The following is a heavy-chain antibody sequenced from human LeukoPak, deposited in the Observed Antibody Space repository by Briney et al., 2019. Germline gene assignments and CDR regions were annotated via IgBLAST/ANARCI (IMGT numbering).Heavy chain of an antibody. D-gene: IGHD2-21*01. V-gene: IGHV1-2*02. CDR2: INPNSGGT. CDR1: GSTFTGYY. Sequence: ASVKVSCKASGSTFTGYYMHWVRQAPGQGLEWMGWINPNSGGTNYAQKFQGRVTMTRDTSTSTAYMELRSLRSDDTAVYYCARDVAYYYDYWGQGTLVTVSS. J-gene: IGHJ4*02. CDR3: ARDVAYYYDY.